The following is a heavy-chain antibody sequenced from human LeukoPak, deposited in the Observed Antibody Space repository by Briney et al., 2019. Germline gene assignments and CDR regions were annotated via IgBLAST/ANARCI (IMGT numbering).Heavy chain of an antibody. CDR2: ISSSGST. D-gene: IGHD3-9*01. Sequence: SETLSLTCTVSGGSIGSYYWSWIRQPPGKGLKWIGYISSSGSTNYNPSLKSRVTMSVDTSKNQFSLKLSSVTAADTAVYYCARELWLVGKRNWFDPWGQGTLVTVSS. V-gene: IGHV4-59*12. CDR3: ARELWLVGKRNWFDP. J-gene: IGHJ5*02. CDR1: GGSIGSYY.